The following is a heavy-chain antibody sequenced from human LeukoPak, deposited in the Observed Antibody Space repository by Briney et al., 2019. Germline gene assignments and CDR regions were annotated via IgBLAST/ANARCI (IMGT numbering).Heavy chain of an antibody. CDR3: ARDTRLRFLDPFGSGDAFDI. CDR2: IYYSGST. Sequence: SETLSLTCTVSGGSISSSSYYWGWIRQPPGKGLEWIGSIYYSGSTYYNPSLKSRVTISVDTSKNQFSLKLSSVTAADTAVYYCARDTRLRFLDPFGSGDAFDIWGQGTMVTVSS. J-gene: IGHJ3*02. D-gene: IGHD3-3*01. CDR1: GGSISSSSYY. V-gene: IGHV4-39*07.